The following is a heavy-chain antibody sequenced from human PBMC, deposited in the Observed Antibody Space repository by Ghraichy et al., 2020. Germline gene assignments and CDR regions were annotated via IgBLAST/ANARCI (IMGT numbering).Heavy chain of an antibody. CDR1: GGSFSGYY. Sequence: SETLSLTCAVYGGSFSGYYWSWIRQPPGKGLEWIGEINHSGSTNYNPSLKSRVTISVDTSKNQFSLKLSSVTAADTAVYYCARGRIQLWLSPGRGWFDPWGQGTLVTVSS. CDR3: ARGRIQLWLSPGRGWFDP. D-gene: IGHD5-18*01. V-gene: IGHV4-34*01. J-gene: IGHJ5*02. CDR2: INHSGST.